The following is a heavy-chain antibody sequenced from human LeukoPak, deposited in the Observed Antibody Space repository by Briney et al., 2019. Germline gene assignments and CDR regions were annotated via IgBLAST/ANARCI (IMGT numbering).Heavy chain of an antibody. CDR2: IIPIFCTA. D-gene: IGHD2-15*01. CDR3: AGGRLEVVAPHFDY. Sequence: SVKVSCKASGCTFSSYAISWVRQAPGQGLEWMGRIIPIFCTANYAQKFQGRVTITTDESTSTAYMELSSLRSEDTAVYYCAGGRLEVVAPHFDYWGQGTLVTVSS. V-gene: IGHV1-69*05. J-gene: IGHJ4*02. CDR1: GCTFSSYA.